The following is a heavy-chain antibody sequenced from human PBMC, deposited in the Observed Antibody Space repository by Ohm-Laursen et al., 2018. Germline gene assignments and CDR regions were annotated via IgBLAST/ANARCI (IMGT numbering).Heavy chain of an antibody. CDR3: ARRGSGGRSFDY. Sequence: SETLSLTCTVSGDSINSSYWSWIRQPPGKGLEWIGFISNSGNTNYNPSLKSRVTISVDTSKNQISLKLVSVTVADTAVFYCARRGSGGRSFDYWGQGSLVTVSS. J-gene: IGHJ4*02. V-gene: IGHV4-59*08. D-gene: IGHD2-15*01. CDR2: ISNSGNT. CDR1: GDSINSSY.